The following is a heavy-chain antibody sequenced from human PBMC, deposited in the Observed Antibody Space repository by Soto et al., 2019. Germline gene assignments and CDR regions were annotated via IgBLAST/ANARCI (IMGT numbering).Heavy chain of an antibody. Sequence: GGSLRLSCAASGFTVSSNYMSWVRQAPGKGLEWVSVIYSGGSTYYADSVKGRFTISRHNSKNTLYLQMNSLRAEDTAVYYCARDRATTNYYYYYMDVWGKGTTVTVSS. CDR2: IYSGGST. J-gene: IGHJ6*03. CDR1: GFTVSSNY. V-gene: IGHV3-53*04. CDR3: ARDRATTNYYYYYMDV. D-gene: IGHD4-17*01.